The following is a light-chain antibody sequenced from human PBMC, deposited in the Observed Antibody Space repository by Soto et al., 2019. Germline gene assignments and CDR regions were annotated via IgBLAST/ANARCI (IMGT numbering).Light chain of an antibody. CDR2: EVT. CDR3: SSYTISNTLPFV. Sequence: QSALTQPASVSGSPGXSXXXXXTGTRRDVGGYNYVSWYQQYPGKSPKLLIYEVTHRPSGVSNRFSGSKSGNTASLTISGLQAEDEADYYCSSYTISNTLPFVFGTGTKLTVL. V-gene: IGLV2-14*01. CDR1: RRDVGGYNY. J-gene: IGLJ1*01.